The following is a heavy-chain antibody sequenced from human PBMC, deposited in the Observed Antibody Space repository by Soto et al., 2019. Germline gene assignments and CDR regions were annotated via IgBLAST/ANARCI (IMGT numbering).Heavy chain of an antibody. V-gene: IGHV4-31*03. CDR1: GGSISSGGYY. CDR2: IYYSGST. Sequence: PSETLSLTCTVSGGSISSGGYYWSWIRQHPGKGLEWIGYIYYSGSTYYNPSLKSRVTISVDTSKNQFSLKLSSVTAADTAVYYCARVAGHYEGYYFDYWGQGTLVTVSS. J-gene: IGHJ4*02. CDR3: ARVAGHYEGYYFDY. D-gene: IGHD6-19*01.